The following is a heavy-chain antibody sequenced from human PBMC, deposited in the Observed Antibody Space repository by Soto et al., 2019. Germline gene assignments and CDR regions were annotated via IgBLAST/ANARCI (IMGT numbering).Heavy chain of an antibody. J-gene: IGHJ2*01. Sequence: QVQLVESGGGVVQPGRPLRLSCAASGFTFSSYAMHWVRQAPGKGLEWVAVISYDGSNKYYADSVKGRFTISRDNSKNTLYLQMNSLRAEDTAVYYCARDAAAAGIDWYFDLWGRGTLVTVSS. V-gene: IGHV3-30-3*01. CDR1: GFTFSSYA. CDR3: ARDAAAAGIDWYFDL. D-gene: IGHD6-13*01. CDR2: ISYDGSNK.